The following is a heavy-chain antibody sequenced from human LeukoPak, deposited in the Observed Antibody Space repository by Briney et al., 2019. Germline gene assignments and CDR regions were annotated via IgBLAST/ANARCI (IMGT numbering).Heavy chain of an antibody. CDR1: GFSFSSYG. D-gene: IGHD2-15*01. J-gene: IGHJ4*02. Sequence: GGSLRLSCAASGFSFSSYGMSWVRQAPGKGLEWVAVISYDGSNKYYADSVKGRFTISRDNSKNTLYLQMNSLRAEDTAVYYCARDWGSLDYWGQGTLVTVSS. CDR2: ISYDGSNK. CDR3: ARDWGSLDY. V-gene: IGHV3-30*03.